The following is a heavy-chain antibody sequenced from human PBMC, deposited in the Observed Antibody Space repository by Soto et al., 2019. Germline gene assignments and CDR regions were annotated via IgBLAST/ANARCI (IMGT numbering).Heavy chain of an antibody. CDR3: ARRRYCGYDCYHKHYYGMDV. CDR2: IITALGTT. Sequence: QVQLVQSGAELKKTGSSVKVSCRASGDTFSSYAVNWVRQAPGRGLEWMGRIITALGTTDYAQKFKGRVTVNAEKITNTVYMELSSLRSEDTAVYYCARRRYCGYDCYHKHYYGMDVWGQGTTVTVAS. CDR1: GDTFSSYA. J-gene: IGHJ6*02. D-gene: IGHD2-21*01. V-gene: IGHV1-69*08.